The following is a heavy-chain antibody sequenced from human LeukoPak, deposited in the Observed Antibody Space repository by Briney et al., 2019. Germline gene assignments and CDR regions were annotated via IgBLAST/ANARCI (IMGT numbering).Heavy chain of an antibody. CDR1: GYTFTSYG. V-gene: IGHV1-18*01. CDR3: ARDDSPVRYYGMDV. CDR2: ISAYNGNT. D-gene: IGHD3-22*01. J-gene: IGHJ6*02. Sequence: ASVTVSCTASGYTFTSYGISWVRQAPGQGLEWMGWISAYNGNTNYAQKLQGRVTMTTDTSTSTAYMELRSLRSDDTAVYYCARDDSPVRYYGMDVWGQGTTVTVSS.